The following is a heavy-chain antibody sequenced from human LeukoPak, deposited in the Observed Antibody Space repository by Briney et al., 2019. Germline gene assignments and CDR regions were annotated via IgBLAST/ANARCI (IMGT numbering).Heavy chain of an antibody. CDR2: ISSSGSTI. Sequence: GGSLRLSCAASGFTFSDYYMSWIRQAPGKGLEWVSYISSSGSTIYYADSVKGRFTISRDSSRNTLFLHMNTLRAEDTAIYYCAKDRTVGASYWYFDLWGRGTLVTVSS. CDR1: GFTFSDYY. D-gene: IGHD1-26*01. J-gene: IGHJ2*01. CDR3: AKDRTVGASYWYFDL. V-gene: IGHV3-11*01.